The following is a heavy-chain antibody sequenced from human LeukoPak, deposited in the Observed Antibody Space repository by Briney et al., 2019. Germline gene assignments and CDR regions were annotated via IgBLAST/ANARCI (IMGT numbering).Heavy chain of an antibody. CDR1: GFPFSFYE. CDR2: IGSSGTTT. CDR3: ALLAVASDFDY. Sequence: GGSLRLSCAVSGFPFSFYEMNWVRQAPGKGLEWVSNIGSSGTTTYYADSVKGRFSISRDNDKNSLYLRMNSLRVEDTAVYYCALLAVASDFDYWGQGALVTVSS. J-gene: IGHJ4*02. D-gene: IGHD6-19*01. V-gene: IGHV3-48*03.